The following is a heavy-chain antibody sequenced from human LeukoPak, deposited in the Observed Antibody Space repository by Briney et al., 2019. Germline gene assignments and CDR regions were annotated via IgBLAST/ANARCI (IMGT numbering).Heavy chain of an antibody. CDR2: IRYDGSDK. V-gene: IGHV3-30*02. CDR3: ARDTSVGAAYFDV. CDR1: RFRFASYG. Sequence: GGSLRLSCAASRFRFASYGMHWVRQAPGKELEWVAYIRYDGSDKYYADSVKGRFTISRDNSKNTLSLQMTTLRPDDTAIYYCARDTSVGAAYFDVWGQGALVAVSS. D-gene: IGHD2-15*01. J-gene: IGHJ4*02.